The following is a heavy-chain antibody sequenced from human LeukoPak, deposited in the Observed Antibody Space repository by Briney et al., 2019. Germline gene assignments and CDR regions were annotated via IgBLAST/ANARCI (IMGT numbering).Heavy chain of an antibody. Sequence: KTSETLSLTCTVSGGSISSGGYYWSWIRQHPGKGLEWIGYIYYSGSTYYNPSLKSRVTISIDTSKNQFSLKLSSVTAADTAVYYCARTVYYDSSGYHYYFDYWGHGTLVTVSS. D-gene: IGHD3-22*01. CDR1: GGSISSGGYY. V-gene: IGHV4-31*03. J-gene: IGHJ4*01. CDR3: ARTVYYDSSGYHYYFDY. CDR2: IYYSGST.